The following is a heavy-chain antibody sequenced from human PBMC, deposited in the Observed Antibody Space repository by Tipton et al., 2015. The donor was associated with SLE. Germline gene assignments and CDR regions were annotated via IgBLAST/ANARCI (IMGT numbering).Heavy chain of an antibody. CDR3: AKGGGGSYGGAFDI. V-gene: IGHV3-30*02. Sequence: SLRLSCAASGFTFSSYGMHWIRQAPGKGLEWVAFIRYDGSNKYYADSVKGRFTISRDNSRNTLYLQMNSLRAEDTAVYYCAKGGGGSYGGAFDIWGQGTMVTVSS. D-gene: IGHD1-26*01. CDR1: GFTFSSYG. J-gene: IGHJ3*02. CDR2: IRYDGSNK.